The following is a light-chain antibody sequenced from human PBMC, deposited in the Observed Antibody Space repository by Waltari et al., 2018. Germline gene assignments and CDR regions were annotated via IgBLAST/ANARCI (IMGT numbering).Light chain of an antibody. CDR2: GAS. CDR3: QQYNNYPYT. Sequence: DIQLTQSPSTLSASVGGGVTIACRASQRVVTWLAWYQQKPGQAPRLLIYGASSLESGVPSRFSGSGSGTEFTLSISSLQPDDFATYYCQQYNNYPYTFGQGTKLEIK. V-gene: IGKV1-5*03. J-gene: IGKJ2*01. CDR1: QRVVTW.